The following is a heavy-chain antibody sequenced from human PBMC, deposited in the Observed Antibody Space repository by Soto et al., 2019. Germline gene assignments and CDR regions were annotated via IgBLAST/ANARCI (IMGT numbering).Heavy chain of an antibody. Sequence: QVQLGQSGAEVKKPGASVKVSCKASGYTFTSYYMHWVRQAPGQGLEWMGIINPSGGSTSYAQKFQGRVTMTRDTSTSTVYMELSSLRSEDTAVYYCVRVRWQQLVGGHDAFDIWGQGTMVTVSS. CDR3: VRVRWQQLVGGHDAFDI. D-gene: IGHD6-13*01. CDR2: INPSGGST. CDR1: GYTFTSYY. V-gene: IGHV1-46*03. J-gene: IGHJ3*02.